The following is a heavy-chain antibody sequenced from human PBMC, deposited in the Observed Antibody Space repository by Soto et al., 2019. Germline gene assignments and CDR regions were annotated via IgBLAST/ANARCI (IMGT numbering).Heavy chain of an antibody. J-gene: IGHJ6*03. CDR2: IYYSGST. CDR1: GGSISSSSYC. V-gene: IGHV4-39*01. CDR3: ARHDEYYMDV. Sequence: QLQLQEWGPGLVKPSETLSLTCTVSGGSISSSSYCWGWIRQPPGKGLEWIGSIYYSGSTYYNPSLKSRVTISVDTSKNQFSLKLSSVTAADTAVYYCARHDEYYMDVWGKGTTVTVSS.